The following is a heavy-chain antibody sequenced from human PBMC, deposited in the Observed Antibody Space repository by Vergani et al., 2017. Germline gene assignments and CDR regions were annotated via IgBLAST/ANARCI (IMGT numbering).Heavy chain of an antibody. D-gene: IGHD3-3*01. CDR1: GFTFSSYA. J-gene: IGHJ6*03. CDR3: ATNYDFWSGYGSRYYYYYMDV. V-gene: IGHV3-23*04. Sequence: VQLVESGGGLVKPGGSLRLSCAASGFTFSSYAMSWVRQAPGKGLEWVSAISGSGGSTYYADSVKGRFTISRDNSKNTLFLQMNSLRAEDTAVYYCATNYDFWSGYGSRYYYYYMDVWGKGTTVTVS. CDR2: ISGSGGST.